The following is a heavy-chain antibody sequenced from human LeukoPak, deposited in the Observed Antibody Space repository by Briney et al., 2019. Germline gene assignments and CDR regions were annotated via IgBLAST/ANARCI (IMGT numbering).Heavy chain of an antibody. V-gene: IGHV3-53*01. CDR2: IYSGGST. J-gene: IGHJ4*02. D-gene: IGHD3-10*01. Sequence: GGSLRLSCAASGFTVSSNYMSWVRQAPGKGLELVSVIYSGGSTYYAASVKRRFTISRDNSKNTLYLQMNSLRAEDTAVYHCASDRGGLFDYWAQGTLVTVSS. CDR3: ASDRGGLFDY. CDR1: GFTVSSNY.